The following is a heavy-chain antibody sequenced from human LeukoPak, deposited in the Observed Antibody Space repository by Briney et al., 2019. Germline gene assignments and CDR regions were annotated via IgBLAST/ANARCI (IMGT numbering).Heavy chain of an antibody. J-gene: IGHJ4*02. V-gene: IGHV3-23*01. D-gene: IGHD3-10*01. Sequence: QPGGSLRLSCAASGFTFSSYTMSWVRQAPGKGLEWVSTISGSGGSTYYADSVKGRFTISRDNSKNTLYLQMNSLRAEDTAVYYCAKVRGSGEHFDYWGQGTLVTVSS. CDR3: AKVRGSGEHFDY. CDR2: ISGSGGST. CDR1: GFTFSSYT.